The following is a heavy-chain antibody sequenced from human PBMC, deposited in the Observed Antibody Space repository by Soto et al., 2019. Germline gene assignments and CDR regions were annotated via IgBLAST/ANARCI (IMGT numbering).Heavy chain of an antibody. CDR3: ATSLDYLRPFDY. D-gene: IGHD4-17*01. CDR1: GYTLTELS. CDR2: FDPEDGET. Sequence: GASVKVSCKVSGYTLTELSMHWVRQAPGKGLEWMGGFDPEDGETIYAQKFQGRVTMTEDTSTDTAYMELSSLRSEDTAVYYCATSLDYLRPFDYWSQGTLVTVSS. J-gene: IGHJ4*02. V-gene: IGHV1-24*01.